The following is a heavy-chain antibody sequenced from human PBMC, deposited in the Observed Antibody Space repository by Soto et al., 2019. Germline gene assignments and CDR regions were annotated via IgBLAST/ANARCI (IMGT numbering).Heavy chain of an antibody. V-gene: IGHV4-39*01. J-gene: IGHJ5*02. Sequence: KLPETLSLTCTVSGGSISSSSYYWGWIRQPPGKGLEWIGSIYYSGSTYYNPSLKSRVTISVDTSKNQFSLKLSSVTAADTAVYYCARRSAVRGVIKRRWFDPWGQGTLVTVSS. CDR2: IYYSGST. D-gene: IGHD3-10*01. CDR3: ARRSAVRGVIKRRWFDP. CDR1: GGSISSSSYY.